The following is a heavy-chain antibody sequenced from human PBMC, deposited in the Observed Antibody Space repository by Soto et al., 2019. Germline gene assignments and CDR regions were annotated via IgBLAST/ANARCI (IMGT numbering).Heavy chain of an antibody. CDR1: GFTFSSYA. J-gene: IGHJ5*02. Sequence: PGGSLRLSCAASGFTFSSYAMSWVRQAPGKGLEWVSAISGRGGSTYYADSVKGRFTISRDNSKNTLYLQMNSLRAEDTAVYYCAKGRYFDWLSNWFDPWGQGTLVTVSS. V-gene: IGHV3-23*01. CDR2: ISGRGGST. CDR3: AKGRYFDWLSNWFDP. D-gene: IGHD3-9*01.